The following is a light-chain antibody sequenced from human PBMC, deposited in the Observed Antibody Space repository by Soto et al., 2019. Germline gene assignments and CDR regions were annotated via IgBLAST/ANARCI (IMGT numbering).Light chain of an antibody. V-gene: IGKV1-39*01. CDR3: QQSYSTLVT. CDR1: QSISNF. CDR2: ATF. Sequence: DIQMTQSPSSLSASLGDRVTITCRASQSISNFLSWYQQKPGKAPQLLIHATFRLQTGVPSRFSGNGSGTDFTLTISSLQPEDFATYYCQQSYSTLVTFGGGTTVEIK. J-gene: IGKJ4*01.